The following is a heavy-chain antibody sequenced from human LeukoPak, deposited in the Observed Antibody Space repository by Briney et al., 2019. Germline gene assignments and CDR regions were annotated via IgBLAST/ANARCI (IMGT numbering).Heavy chain of an antibody. CDR3: ARDPSSGWYYFDY. V-gene: IGHV1-18*01. CDR1: GYTFNTYG. J-gene: IGHJ4*02. D-gene: IGHD6-19*01. Sequence: ASVKVSCKASGYTFNTYGITWVRQAPGQGLEWMGWISGYNGKTKYAQKLQDRVTMTTDTSTTTAYMELRSLTSDDTAVYYCARDPSSGWYYFDYWGQGTLVTVSS. CDR2: ISGYNGKT.